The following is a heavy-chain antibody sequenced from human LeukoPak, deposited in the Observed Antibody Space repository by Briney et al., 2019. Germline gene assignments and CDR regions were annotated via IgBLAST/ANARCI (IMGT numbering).Heavy chain of an antibody. V-gene: IGHV4-59*01. CDR2: IYYSGST. CDR3: ARVLGYGGNSFDC. CDR1: GGSISSYY. J-gene: IGHJ4*02. Sequence: SETLSLTCTVSGGSISSYYWSWIRQPPGKGLEWIGYIYYSGSTNYNPSLKSRVTISVDTSKNQFSLKLSSVTAADTAVYYCARVLGYGGNSFDCWGQGTVVTVSS. D-gene: IGHD4-23*01.